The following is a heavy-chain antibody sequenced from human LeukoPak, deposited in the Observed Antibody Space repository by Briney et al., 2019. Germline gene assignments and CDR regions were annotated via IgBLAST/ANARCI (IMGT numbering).Heavy chain of an antibody. CDR3: ARRSTYGYIDY. D-gene: IGHD2-8*01. J-gene: IGHJ4*02. CDR1: GGSISSSSYC. CDR2: IYYSGST. V-gene: IGHV4-39*01. Sequence: PSETLSLTCTVSGGSISSSSYCWGWIRQPPGKGLEWIGSIYYSGSTYYNPSLKSRVTISVDTSKNQFSLKLSSVTAADTAVYYCARRSTYGYIDYWGQGTLVTVSS.